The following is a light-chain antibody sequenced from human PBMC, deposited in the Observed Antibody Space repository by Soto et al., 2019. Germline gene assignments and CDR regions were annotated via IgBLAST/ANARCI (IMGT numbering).Light chain of an antibody. V-gene: IGLV2-11*01. J-gene: IGLJ1*01. CDR1: TRDVGGYDC. Sequence: QSALTQPRSVAGSRGPSVAISCTGTTRDVGGYDCVSWYQQHPGKAPELIIFDVTKRPSGVPDRFSGSKSGNTASLTISGLQAEDEADYFCCSYAGDFYVFGSGTKVTVL. CDR3: CSYAGDFYV. CDR2: DVT.